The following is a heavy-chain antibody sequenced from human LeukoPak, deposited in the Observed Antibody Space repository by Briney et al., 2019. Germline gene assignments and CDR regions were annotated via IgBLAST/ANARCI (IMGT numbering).Heavy chain of an antibody. D-gene: IGHD6-19*01. CDR3: ARGRQQWLVRGGFFDY. J-gene: IGHJ4*02. CDR2: INHSGST. Sequence: SETLSLTCAVYGGSFSGYYWSWIRQPPGKGLEWIGEINHSGSTNYNPSLKSRVTISVDTSKNQFSLKLSSVTAADTVVYYCARGRQQWLVRGGFFDYWGQGPLVTVSS. CDR1: GGSFSGYY. V-gene: IGHV4-34*01.